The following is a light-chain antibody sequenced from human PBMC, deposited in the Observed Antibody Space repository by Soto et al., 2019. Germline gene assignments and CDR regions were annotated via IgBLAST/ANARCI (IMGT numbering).Light chain of an antibody. Sequence: QSPLTQPASVSGSPGQSITISCTGTSSDVGGYNYVSWYQQHPGKAPKFMIYDVSNRPSGVSNRFSGSKSGNTASLTISGLQAEDESDYYCSSYTTSTIRQLVFGPGTKVTVL. J-gene: IGLJ1*01. CDR1: SSDVGGYNY. CDR3: SSYTTSTIRQLV. CDR2: DVS. V-gene: IGLV2-14*01.